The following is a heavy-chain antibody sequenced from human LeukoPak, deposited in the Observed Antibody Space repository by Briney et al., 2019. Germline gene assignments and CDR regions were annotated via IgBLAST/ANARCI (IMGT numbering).Heavy chain of an antibody. D-gene: IGHD2-15*01. V-gene: IGHV4-39*02. J-gene: IGHJ4*02. CDR2: ISHSGTT. CDR3: LRDQDCSGGDCQVC. Sequence: PSETLSLTCTVSGGSLSSGNYQWGWIRQPPGKGLEWIALISHSGTTYYNPSLKSRVTMSVDTSKNQFSLKLNSVTAADTAVYHCLRDQDCSGGDCQVCWGQGTLVTVSS. CDR1: GGSLSSGNYQ.